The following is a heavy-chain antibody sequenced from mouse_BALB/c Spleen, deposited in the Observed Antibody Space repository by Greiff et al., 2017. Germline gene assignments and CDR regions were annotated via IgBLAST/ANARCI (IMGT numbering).Heavy chain of an antibody. CDR3: ARNEGAYGNPFAY. CDR1: GFSLSRYS. V-gene: IGHV2-6-4*01. D-gene: IGHD2-1*01. J-gene: IGHJ3*01. CDR2: IWGGGST. Sequence: VKLMESGPGLVAPSQSLSITCTVSGFSLSRYSVHWVRQPPGKGLEWLGMIWGGGSTDYNSALKSRLSISKDNSKSQVFLKMNSLQTDDTAMYYCARNEGAYGNPFAYWGQGTLVTVSA.